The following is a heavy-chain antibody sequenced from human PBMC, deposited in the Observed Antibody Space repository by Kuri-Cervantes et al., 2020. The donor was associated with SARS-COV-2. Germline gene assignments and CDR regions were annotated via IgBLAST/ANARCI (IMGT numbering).Heavy chain of an antibody. Sequence: GESLKISCAASGFTFSSYAMSWVRQAPGKGLEWVSAISGSGGSTYYADSVKGRFTISRDNSKNTLYLQMNSLRAEDTAVYYCAKAGFYDSSGYPLNWFDPWGQGTLVTVSS. J-gene: IGHJ5*02. V-gene: IGHV3-23*01. CDR2: ISGSGGST. CDR3: AKAGFYDSSGYPLNWFDP. CDR1: GFTFSSYA. D-gene: IGHD3-22*01.